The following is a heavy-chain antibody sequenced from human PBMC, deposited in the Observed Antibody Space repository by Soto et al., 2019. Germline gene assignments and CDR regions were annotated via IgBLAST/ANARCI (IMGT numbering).Heavy chain of an antibody. V-gene: IGHV3-21*01. J-gene: IGHJ6*02. D-gene: IGHD2-8*01. CDR2: ISSSSSYI. CDR3: ARDDLIMDYYYGMDV. Sequence: GGSLRLSCAASGFTFSSYSMNWVRQAPGKGLEWVSSISSSSSYIYYADSVKGRFTISRDNAKNSLYLQMNSLRAEDTAVYYCARDDLIMDYYYGMDVWGQGTTVTVSS. CDR1: GFTFSSYS.